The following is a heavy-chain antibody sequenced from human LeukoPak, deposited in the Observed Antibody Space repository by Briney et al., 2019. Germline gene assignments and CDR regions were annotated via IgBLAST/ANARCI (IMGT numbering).Heavy chain of an antibody. D-gene: IGHD2-15*01. V-gene: IGHV4-39*01. CDR1: GGSISSSSYY. CDR2: IYYSGST. Sequence: KASETLSLTCTVSGGSISSSSYYWGWIRQPPGKGLEWIGSIYYSGSTYYNPSLKSRVTISVDTSKNQFSLKLSSVTAADTAVYYCARHSRDIVVVVADSYYFDYWGQGTLVTVSS. J-gene: IGHJ4*02. CDR3: ARHSRDIVVVVADSYYFDY.